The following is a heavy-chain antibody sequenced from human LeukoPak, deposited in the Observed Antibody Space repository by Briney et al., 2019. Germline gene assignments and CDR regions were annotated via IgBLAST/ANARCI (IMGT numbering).Heavy chain of an antibody. D-gene: IGHD3-3*01. V-gene: IGHV4-39*01. J-gene: IGHJ4*02. CDR2: IHYSVTT. Sequence: NHSETLSLTCTVSGGSISSSSYYWAWIRQPPGKGLEWIGSIHYSVTTFYSPSLKSRVTISADASKNQFSLKLSSVTAADTAVYYCARRVRVAPIDYWGQGTLVTVSS. CDR3: ARRVRVAPIDY. CDR1: GGSISSSSYY.